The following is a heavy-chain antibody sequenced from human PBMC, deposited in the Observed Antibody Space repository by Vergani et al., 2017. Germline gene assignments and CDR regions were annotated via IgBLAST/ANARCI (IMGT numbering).Heavy chain of an antibody. CDR1: GGSISSSSYY. J-gene: IGHJ4*02. D-gene: IGHD6-13*01. CDR3: ARLLNQLVDY. V-gene: IGHV4-39*01. CDR2: IYYSGST. Sequence: QLQLQESGSGLVKPSETLSLTCTVSGGSISSSSYYWGWIRQPPGKGLEWIGSIYYSGSTYYNPSLKSRVTISVDTSKNQFSLKLSSVTAADTAVYYCARLLNQLVDYWGQGTLVTVSS.